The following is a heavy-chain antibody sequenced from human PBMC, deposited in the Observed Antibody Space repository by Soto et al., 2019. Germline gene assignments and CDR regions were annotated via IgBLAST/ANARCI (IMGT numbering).Heavy chain of an antibody. CDR3: AHRVDMNGNWYQGYLYN. J-gene: IGHJ4*02. Sequence: QITLKESGPTRVKPTQTLILTCSFSGFSLTSRPVGVAWIRQPPGKALEWLAVIYWDDDKRYSPSLKSRLTSAKDTSKNQVVLTMAYMDPVDTATYFCAHRVDMNGNWYQGYLYNWGQGILVTVSS. CDR1: GFSLTSRPVG. D-gene: IGHD2-2*01. CDR2: IYWDDDK. V-gene: IGHV2-5*02.